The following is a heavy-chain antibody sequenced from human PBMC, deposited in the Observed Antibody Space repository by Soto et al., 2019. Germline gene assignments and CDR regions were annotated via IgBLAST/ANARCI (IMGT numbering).Heavy chain of an antibody. J-gene: IGHJ6*03. V-gene: IGHV6-1*01. CDR1: GKSVAYNSAA. Sequence: LIGGVSGKSVAYNSAACNSIKKSPSRGLEWLGRTYYRSKWYNDYAVSVKSRITINPDTSKNQFSLQLNSVTPEDTAVYYCARGVYESGQRLYSFSDMAVRVKGTTVTVS. CDR3: ARGVYESGQRLYSFSDMAV. CDR2: TYYRSKWYN. D-gene: IGHD6-25*01.